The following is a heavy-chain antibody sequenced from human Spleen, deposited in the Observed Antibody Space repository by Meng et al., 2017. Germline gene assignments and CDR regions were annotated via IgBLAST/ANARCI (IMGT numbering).Heavy chain of an antibody. V-gene: IGHV1-2*06. CDR2: INPIGGGT. Sequence: QGQLVQSGAEVKKPGTSVEVSCKASGYSFTDYYIHWVRQAPGQGLEWMGRINPIGGGTNYAQKFQGRVTMSRDTSISTAYMELSSLRSDDTAVYYCARDGSSSWSTDYWRQGTLVTVSS. D-gene: IGHD6-13*01. CDR1: GYSFTDYY. CDR3: ARDGSSSWSTDY. J-gene: IGHJ4*02.